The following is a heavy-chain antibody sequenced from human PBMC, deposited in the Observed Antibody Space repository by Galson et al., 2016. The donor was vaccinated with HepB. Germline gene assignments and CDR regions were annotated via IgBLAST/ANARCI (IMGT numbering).Heavy chain of an antibody. CDR3: ARKDYYTSGVYHFDS. J-gene: IGHJ4*02. CDR1: GYTFTPFP. CDR2: INAANGDT. D-gene: IGHD3-10*01. Sequence: SVKVSCKASGYTFTPFPIHWVRQARGEGLGWMGWINAANGDTGYSQTFQGRITITTDTSAGTTYMELGSLTSEDTAVYFCARKDYYTSGVYHFDSWGQGTLGTVSS. V-gene: IGHV1-3*01.